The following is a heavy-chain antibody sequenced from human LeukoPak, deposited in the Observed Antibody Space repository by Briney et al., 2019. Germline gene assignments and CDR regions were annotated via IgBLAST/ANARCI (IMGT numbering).Heavy chain of an antibody. CDR2: IYHSGST. Sequence: GTLRLSCAASGFTFSSYGMSWIRQPPGKGLEWIGSIYHSGSTYYNPSLKSRVTISVDTSKNQFSLKLSSVTAADTAVYYCARDLRYSSGWSASGMDVWGKGTTVTISS. V-gene: IGHV4-38-2*02. J-gene: IGHJ6*03. CDR3: ARDLRYSSGWSASGMDV. CDR1: GFTFSSYG. D-gene: IGHD6-19*01.